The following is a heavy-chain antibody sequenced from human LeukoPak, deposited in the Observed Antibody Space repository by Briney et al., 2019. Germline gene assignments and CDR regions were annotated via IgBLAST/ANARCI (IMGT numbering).Heavy chain of an antibody. J-gene: IGHJ4*02. V-gene: IGHV3-15*01. D-gene: IGHD4-17*01. CDR1: GFSFSNAW. Sequence: GGSLRLSCAASGFSFSNAWMSWVRQAPGKGLEWVGRIKSKTDGGTTDYAAPVKGRVTISRDDSKNTLYLQMNSLKTEDTAVYCCTTDLMTTVTTSVYWGQGTLVTVSS. CDR2: IKSKTDGGTT. CDR3: TTDLMTTVTTSVY.